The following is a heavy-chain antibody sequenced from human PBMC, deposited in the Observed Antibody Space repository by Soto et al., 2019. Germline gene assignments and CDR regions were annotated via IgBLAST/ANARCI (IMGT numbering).Heavy chain of an antibody. J-gene: IGHJ5*02. CDR3: ARDGSSTAAWIYP. Sequence: PSATLSLTCSVSGGSVSDKTYYWSWIRQPPGKRLEWIGYVYYSGTTNYNPSLKSRVTISVDMSKNRFSLRLGSVTAADTAVYYWARDGSSTAAWIYPRGKRKLV. CDR1: GGSVSDKTYY. D-gene: IGHD2-2*01. V-gene: IGHV4-61*01. CDR2: VYYSGTT.